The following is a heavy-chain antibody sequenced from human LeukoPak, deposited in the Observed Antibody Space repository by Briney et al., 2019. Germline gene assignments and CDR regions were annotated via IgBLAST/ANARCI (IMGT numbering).Heavy chain of an antibody. CDR3: AKGSGVRYFDWLYDY. J-gene: IGHJ4*02. D-gene: IGHD3-9*01. CDR2: ISSSGSTI. V-gene: IGHV3-48*03. Sequence: GGSLRLSCAASGFTFSSYEMNWVRQAPGKGLEWVSYISSSGSTIYYADSVKGRFTISRDNAKNSLYLQMNSLRAEDTAVYYCAKGSGVRYFDWLYDYWGQGTLVTVSS. CDR1: GFTFSSYE.